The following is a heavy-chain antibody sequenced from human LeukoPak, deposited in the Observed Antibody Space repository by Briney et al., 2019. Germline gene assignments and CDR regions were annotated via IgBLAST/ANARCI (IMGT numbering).Heavy chain of an antibody. J-gene: IGHJ4*02. D-gene: IGHD1-1*01. Sequence: GGSLRLSCAASGFTFSSYAMHWVRQAPGKGLEWGAVISYDGSNKYYADSVKGRFTISRDNTKNTLYLQMNSLRAEDTAVYYCARETYNEVYFDYWGQGTLVTVSS. V-gene: IGHV3-30-3*01. CDR2: ISYDGSNK. CDR1: GFTFSSYA. CDR3: ARETYNEVYFDY.